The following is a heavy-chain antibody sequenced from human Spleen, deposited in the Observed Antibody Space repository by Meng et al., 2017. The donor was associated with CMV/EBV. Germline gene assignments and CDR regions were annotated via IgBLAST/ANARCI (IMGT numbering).Heavy chain of an antibody. CDR3: ARFCSSTTCAEGVYYYGMDV. Sequence: ASVKVSCKASGYTFTSYYMHRVRQAPGQGLEWMGIINPSGGSTSYAQKFQGRVTMTRDTSTSTVYMELSSLRSEDTAVYYCARFCSSTTCAEGVYYYGMDVWGQGTTVTVSS. J-gene: IGHJ6*02. D-gene: IGHD2-2*01. CDR1: GYTFTSYY. CDR2: INPSGGST. V-gene: IGHV1-46*01.